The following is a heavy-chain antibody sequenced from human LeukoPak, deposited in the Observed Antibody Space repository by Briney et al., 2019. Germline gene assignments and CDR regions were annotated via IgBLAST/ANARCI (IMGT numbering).Heavy chain of an antibody. Sequence: ASVKVSCKASGYTFTSYYMHWVRQAPGQGLEWIGWINAYNGNTNYGRKLQGRVTMTTDTTTSSAYMELRSLRSDDTAVYYCARDAGKLSCSHWGQGTLVTVSS. CDR3: ARDAGKLSCSH. V-gene: IGHV1-18*04. D-gene: IGHD1-14*01. CDR2: INAYNGNT. CDR1: GYTFTSYY. J-gene: IGHJ4*02.